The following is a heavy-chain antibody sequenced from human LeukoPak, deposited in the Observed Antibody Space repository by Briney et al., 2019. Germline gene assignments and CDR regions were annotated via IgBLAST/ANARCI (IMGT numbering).Heavy chain of an antibody. D-gene: IGHD4-17*01. CDR3: AREDPQTTVPEGMDV. CDR2: IYYSGTT. CDR1: DDSFSSHY. J-gene: IGHJ6*02. Sequence: SSETLSLTCAVSDDSFSSHYWTWIRQPPGKGLEWIGYIYYSGTTNYNPSLKSRVTISVDTSKNQFSLQLRSVTAADTAVYYCAREDPQTTVPEGMDVWGQGTTVTVSS. V-gene: IGHV4-59*11.